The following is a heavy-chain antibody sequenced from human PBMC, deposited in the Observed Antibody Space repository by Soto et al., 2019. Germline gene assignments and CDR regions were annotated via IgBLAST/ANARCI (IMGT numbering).Heavy chain of an antibody. CDR3: AREGVGYDYIWGSYRLFDY. J-gene: IGHJ4*02. CDR1: GFTFSSYS. Sequence: VQLVESGGGLVKPGGSLRLSCAASGFTFSSYSMNWVRQAPGKGLEWVSSISSSSSYIYYEDSVKGRFTISRDNAKNSLYLQMNSLGAEDTAVYYCAREGVGYDYIWGSYRLFDYWGQGTLVTVSS. CDR2: ISSSSSYI. D-gene: IGHD3-16*02. V-gene: IGHV3-21*01.